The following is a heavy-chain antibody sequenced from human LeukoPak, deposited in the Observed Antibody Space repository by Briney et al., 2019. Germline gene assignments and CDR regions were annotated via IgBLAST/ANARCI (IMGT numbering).Heavy chain of an antibody. J-gene: IGHJ4*02. Sequence: GGSLRLSCAASGFIFSQYSMNWVRQAPGKGLEWISYISARSSAIYYADSVKGRFTISRDNARDSLYLQMSSLRAEDTAVYYCARDRPNWGIDYWGQGTLVTVSS. CDR2: ISARSSAI. CDR3: ARDRPNWGIDY. D-gene: IGHD7-27*01. CDR1: GFIFSQYS. V-gene: IGHV3-48*01.